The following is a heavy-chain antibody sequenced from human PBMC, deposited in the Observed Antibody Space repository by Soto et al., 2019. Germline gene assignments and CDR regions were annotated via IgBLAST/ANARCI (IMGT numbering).Heavy chain of an antibody. Sequence: ASVKVSCKASGYDFTAYDINWVRQASGQGLEWMGWMNPINGATGSARRFQGRVSMTRNTATGTAFLELTSLRSDDSAVYYCGRGPSPRAPAGGTPYYYAMDVWGQGTTVTVSS. CDR3: GRGPSPRAPAGGTPYYYAMDV. J-gene: IGHJ6*02. V-gene: IGHV1-8*02. CDR1: GYDFTAYD. D-gene: IGHD6-13*01. CDR2: MNPINGAT.